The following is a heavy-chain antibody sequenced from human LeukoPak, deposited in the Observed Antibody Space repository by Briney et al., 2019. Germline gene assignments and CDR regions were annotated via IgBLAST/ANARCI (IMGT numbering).Heavy chain of an antibody. Sequence: PGGSLRLSCAASGLTVSSNYMSWVRQAPGKGLEWVSVIYSGGTTSYADSVKGRFTISRDNSKNTLYLQMNSLRAEDTAVYYCAKRLRPYFDWLPTNYWGQGTLVTVSS. V-gene: IGHV3-53*01. CDR3: AKRLRPYFDWLPTNY. D-gene: IGHD3-9*01. CDR2: IYSGGTT. CDR1: GLTVSSNY. J-gene: IGHJ4*02.